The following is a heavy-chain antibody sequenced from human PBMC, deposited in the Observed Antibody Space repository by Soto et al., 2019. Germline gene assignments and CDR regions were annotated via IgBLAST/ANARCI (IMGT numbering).Heavy chain of an antibody. D-gene: IGHD3-16*01. CDR2: IYYSGST. CDR3: ARDGGGWNYFDY. V-gene: IGHV4-31*03. Sequence: SETLSLTCTVSGGSISSGGYYWSWIRQHPGKGLEWIGYIYYSGSTYYNPSLKSRVTISVDTSKNQFSLKLSSVTAADAAVYYCARDGGGWNYFDYWGQGTLVTVSS. CDR1: GGSISSGGYY. J-gene: IGHJ4*02.